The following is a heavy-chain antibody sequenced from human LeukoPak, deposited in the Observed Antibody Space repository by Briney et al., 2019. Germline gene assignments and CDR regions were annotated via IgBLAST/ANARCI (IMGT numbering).Heavy chain of an antibody. Sequence: QAGGSLRLSCAASGFTFSSYSMNWVRQAPGKGLEWVSYISSSSSTIYYADSVKGRFTISRDNAKNSLYLQMNSLRAEDTAVYYCARDARFILTGYYTYFDYWGQGTLVTVSS. J-gene: IGHJ4*02. V-gene: IGHV3-48*04. CDR2: ISSSSSTI. CDR1: GFTFSSYS. CDR3: ARDARFILTGYYTYFDY. D-gene: IGHD3-9*01.